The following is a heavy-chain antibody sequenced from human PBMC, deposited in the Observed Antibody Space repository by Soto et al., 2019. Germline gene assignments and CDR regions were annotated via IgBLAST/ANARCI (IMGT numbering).Heavy chain of an antibody. J-gene: IGHJ4*02. CDR3: ARDRIEFGELDY. D-gene: IGHD3-10*01. CDR2: IWYDGSNK. V-gene: IGHV3-33*01. CDR1: GFTFTSYA. Sequence: QVQLVESGGGVVQPGASLRLSCAASGFTFTSYAMHWVRQAPGKGLEWVAVIWYDGSNKYYADSVKGRFTISSDNSKNTLYLHMNSLRAEDTAVYYCARDRIEFGELDYWGQGTLVTVSS.